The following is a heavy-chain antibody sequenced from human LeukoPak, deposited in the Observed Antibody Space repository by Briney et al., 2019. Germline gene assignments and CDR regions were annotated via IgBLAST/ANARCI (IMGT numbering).Heavy chain of an antibody. V-gene: IGHV3-30-3*01. D-gene: IGHD4-17*01. CDR1: GFTFSSYA. Sequence: GGSLRLSCAASGFTFSSYAMHWVRQAPGKGLEWVAVISYDGSNKYYADSVKGRFTISRDNSKNTLYLQMNSLRAEDTAVYYCARELSDYGDYFNPFDYWGQGTLVTVSS. CDR3: ARELSDYGDYFNPFDY. CDR2: ISYDGSNK. J-gene: IGHJ4*02.